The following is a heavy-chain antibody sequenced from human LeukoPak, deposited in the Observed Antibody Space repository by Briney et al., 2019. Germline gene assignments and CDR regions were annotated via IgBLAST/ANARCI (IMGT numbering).Heavy chain of an antibody. CDR1: GFTFSSTS. V-gene: IGHV3-48*04. CDR2: ISYSGTTT. CDR3: ARDWENLFLNYSLDI. D-gene: IGHD1-26*01. Sequence: GGSLRLSCAASGFTFSSTSMNWVRQAPGKGLEWISYISYSGTTTYYADSVKGRFTVSRDHAENSLYLQMNSLRAEDTAIYYLARDWENLFLNYSLDIWGQGTVVTVSS. J-gene: IGHJ3*02.